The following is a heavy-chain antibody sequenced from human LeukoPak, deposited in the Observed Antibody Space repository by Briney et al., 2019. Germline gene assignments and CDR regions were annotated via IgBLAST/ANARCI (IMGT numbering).Heavy chain of an antibody. D-gene: IGHD1-26*01. J-gene: IGHJ4*02. CDR1: VFTFSSFT. CDR3: ARDRGSYDFDY. V-gene: IGHV3-30-3*01. CDR2: VLYDGSNK. Sequence: PVRAPRLSCAPSVFTFSSFTMHWGPETPGTRREWVVVVLYDGSNKCYADSVKGRFHISRDNSKNTLFLQMNSLRAVDLAVYYCARDRGSYDFDYWGQGTLVSVSS.